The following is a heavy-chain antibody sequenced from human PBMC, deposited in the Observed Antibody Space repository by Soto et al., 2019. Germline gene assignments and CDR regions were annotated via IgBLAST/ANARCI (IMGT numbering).Heavy chain of an antibody. D-gene: IGHD6-19*01. Sequence: QVQLVQSGAEVKKPGSSVKVSCKASGGTFSSYAISWVRQAPGQGLEWMGGIIPIFGTANYAQKFQGRVTITADESTSTDYMELSSLRSEDTAVYYCALETGYSSGWTTRYFDLWGRGTLVTVSS. CDR3: ALETGYSSGWTTRYFDL. V-gene: IGHV1-69*01. J-gene: IGHJ2*01. CDR2: IIPIFGTA. CDR1: GGTFSSYA.